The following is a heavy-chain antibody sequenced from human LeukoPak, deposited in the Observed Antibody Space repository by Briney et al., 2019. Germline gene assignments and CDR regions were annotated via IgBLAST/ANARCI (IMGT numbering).Heavy chain of an antibody. CDR3: ARDPSSSSEYYMDV. V-gene: IGHV3-30-3*01. Sequence: GGSLRLSCAASGFTFSSYAMHWVRQAPGKGLEWVAVISYDGSNKYYADSVKGRFTISRDNSKNTLYLQMNSLSAEDTAVYYCARDPSSSSEYYMDVWGKGTTVTVSS. CDR1: GFTFSSYA. CDR2: ISYDGSNK. D-gene: IGHD6-6*01. J-gene: IGHJ6*03.